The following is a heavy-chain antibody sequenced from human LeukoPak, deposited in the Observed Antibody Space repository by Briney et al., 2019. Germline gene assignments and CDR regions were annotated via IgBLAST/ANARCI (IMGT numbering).Heavy chain of an antibody. V-gene: IGHV4-59*08. CDR2: ISDGGVT. CDR3: ARHGGTLDYFDY. D-gene: IGHD1-26*01. Sequence: SETLSLTCNVSGGSFSTYYWSWIRQPPGKGLEWIGYISDGGVTSYNPSLKGCVTISVDSPKNRFSLRLTSLTAVDTALYYCARHGGTLDYFDYWGPGSLVTVSS. CDR1: GGSFSTYY. J-gene: IGHJ4*02.